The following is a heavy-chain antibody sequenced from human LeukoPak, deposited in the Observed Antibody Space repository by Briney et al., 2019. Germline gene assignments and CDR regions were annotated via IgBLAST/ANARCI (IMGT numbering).Heavy chain of an antibody. J-gene: IGHJ4*02. Sequence: GSLRLSCAASGFTFSSYAMSWVRQAPGKGLEWVSAISGSGGSTYYADSVKGRFTISRDNSKNTLYLQMNSLRAEDTAVYYCAKLGVVVAASRVPLYYFDYWGQGTLVTVSS. V-gene: IGHV3-23*01. CDR2: ISGSGGST. CDR1: GFTFSSYA. D-gene: IGHD2-15*01. CDR3: AKLGVVVAASRVPLYYFDY.